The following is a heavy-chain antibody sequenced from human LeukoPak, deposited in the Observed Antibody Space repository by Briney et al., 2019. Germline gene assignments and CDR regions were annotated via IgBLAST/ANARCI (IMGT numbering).Heavy chain of an antibody. Sequence: GALRLSCAASGFTFSSYAVSWVRQAPGKGLEWVSAISGSGGSTYYADSVKGRFTISRDNSKNTLYLQMNSLRAEDTAVYYCAKDIGDYHLPDYWGQGTLVTVSS. J-gene: IGHJ4*02. V-gene: IGHV3-23*01. D-gene: IGHD4-17*01. CDR2: ISGSGGST. CDR3: AKDIGDYHLPDY. CDR1: GFTFSSYA.